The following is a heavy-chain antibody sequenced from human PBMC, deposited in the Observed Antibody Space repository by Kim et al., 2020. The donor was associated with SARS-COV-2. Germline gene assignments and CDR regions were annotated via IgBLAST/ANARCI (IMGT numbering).Heavy chain of an antibody. J-gene: IGHJ5*01. V-gene: IGHV4-34*01. D-gene: IGHD6-13*01. CDR2: T. CDR3: ARAGSSQPKFDS. Sequence: TNYNPALKSRLTRSVDTSKSQFSLKLLSATAADTAIYFCARAGSSQPKFDSWGQGNLVTVSS.